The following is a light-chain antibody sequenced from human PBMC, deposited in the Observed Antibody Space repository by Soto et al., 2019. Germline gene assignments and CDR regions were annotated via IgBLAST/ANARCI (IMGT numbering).Light chain of an antibody. CDR2: AAS. J-gene: IGKJ5*01. CDR1: QGIDTS. CDR3: QQSYSTPIT. V-gene: IGKV1-39*01. Sequence: ILLTQSPSSLSASVGDRVTITCRASQGIDTSLAWYQQKLGKAPKLLIYAASSLQSGVPSRFSGSGSGTDFTLTISSLQPEDFATYYCQQSYSTPITFGQGTRLEIK.